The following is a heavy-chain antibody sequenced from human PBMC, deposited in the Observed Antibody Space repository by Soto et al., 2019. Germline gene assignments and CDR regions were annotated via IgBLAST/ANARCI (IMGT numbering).Heavy chain of an antibody. D-gene: IGHD2-21*02. Sequence: GASVKVSCKASGYTFTRSGISWVRQAPGQGLEWMGWISTYNGDTNYAQTFQGRVTMTTDTSTSTVHMEVRSLRSDDTAVYYCARGHIVVVTAYVAEYFQHWGQGTLVTVSS. J-gene: IGHJ1*01. CDR1: GYTFTRSG. V-gene: IGHV1-18*01. CDR2: ISTYNGDT. CDR3: ARGHIVVVTAYVAEYFQH.